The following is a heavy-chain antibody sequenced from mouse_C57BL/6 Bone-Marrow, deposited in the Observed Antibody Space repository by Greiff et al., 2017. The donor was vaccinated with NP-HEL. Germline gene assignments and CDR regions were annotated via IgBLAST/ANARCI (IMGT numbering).Heavy chain of an antibody. CDR3: ARSGYYGSSYDFDY. CDR1: GYSFTGYY. D-gene: IGHD1-1*01. Sequence: VQLKQSGPELVKPGASVKISCKASGYSFTGYYMNWVKQSPEKSLEWIGEINPSTGGTTYNQKFKAKATLTVDQSSSTAYMQLKSLTSEDSAVYYGARSGYYGSSYDFDYWGQGTTLTVSS. J-gene: IGHJ2*01. V-gene: IGHV1-42*01. CDR2: INPSTGGT.